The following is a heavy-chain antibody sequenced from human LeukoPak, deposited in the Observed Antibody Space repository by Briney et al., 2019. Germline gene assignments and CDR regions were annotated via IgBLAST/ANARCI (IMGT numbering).Heavy chain of an antibody. Sequence: PGGSLRLSCAASGFTFSSYWMHWVRQAPGKGLVWVSRIKTDGSSTDYADSVKGRFTISRDNAKNTMYLQMNTLRAEDTYGYNGAKCVDRTGPDIWGLGTMVTVSS. CDR2: IKTDGSST. CDR1: GFTFSSYW. V-gene: IGHV3-74*01. D-gene: IGHD5-12*01. CDR3: AKCVDRTGPDI. J-gene: IGHJ3*02.